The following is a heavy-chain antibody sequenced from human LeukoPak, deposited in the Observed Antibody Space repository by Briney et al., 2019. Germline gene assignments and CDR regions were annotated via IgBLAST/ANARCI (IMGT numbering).Heavy chain of an antibody. V-gene: IGHV1-69*05. D-gene: IGHD2-15*01. Sequence: SVKVSRKASGGTFSSYAISWVRQAPGQGLEWMGRIIPIFGTANYAQKFQGRVTITTDESTSTAYMELSSLRSEDTAVYYCAREECSGGSCTTRGGFDYWGQGTLVTVSS. CDR3: AREECSGGSCTTRGGFDY. CDR2: IIPIFGTA. J-gene: IGHJ4*02. CDR1: GGTFSSYA.